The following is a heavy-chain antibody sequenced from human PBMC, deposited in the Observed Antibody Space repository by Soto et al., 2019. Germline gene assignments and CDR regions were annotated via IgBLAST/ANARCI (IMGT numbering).Heavy chain of an antibody. V-gene: IGHV3-23*01. CDR2: ISDSGST. J-gene: IGHJ6*02. CDR3: ARALYYDILTGYVPLYYYYGMDV. D-gene: IGHD3-9*01. CDR1: GFTFNNYA. Sequence: GGSLRLSCAASGFTFNNYALSWVRQAPGKGLEWISTISDSGSTYYADSVKGRFTISRDNSKNTLYLQVYSLRAEDTALYYCARALYYDILTGYVPLYYYYGMDVWGQGTTVTVSS.